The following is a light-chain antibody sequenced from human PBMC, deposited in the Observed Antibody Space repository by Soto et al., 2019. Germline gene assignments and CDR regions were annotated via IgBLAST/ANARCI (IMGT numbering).Light chain of an antibody. CDR2: RNN. CDR1: SSNIGSNY. J-gene: IGLJ2*01. Sequence: QPVLTQPPSASGTPGQRVTISCSGSSSNIGSNYVYWYQQFPGTAPKLLIYRNNQRPSGVPDRFSGSKSGTSASLAISGLRSEDEADYYCAAWDDSLSAHVVFGGGTKVTVL. V-gene: IGLV1-47*01. CDR3: AAWDDSLSAHVV.